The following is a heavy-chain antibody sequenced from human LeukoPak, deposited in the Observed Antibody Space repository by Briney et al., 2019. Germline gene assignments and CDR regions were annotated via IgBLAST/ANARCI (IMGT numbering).Heavy chain of an antibody. CDR1: GGSISSGDYY. Sequence: PSETLSLTRTVSGGSISSGDYYWSWIRQPPGKGLEWIGYIYYSGSTYYNPSLKSRVTISVDTSKNQFSLKLSSVTAADTAVYYCARDSSVGYYYDSSGYFDVWGQGTTVTVSS. CDR3: ARDSSVGYYYDSSGYFDV. CDR2: IYYSGST. D-gene: IGHD3-22*01. V-gene: IGHV4-30-4*01. J-gene: IGHJ6*02.